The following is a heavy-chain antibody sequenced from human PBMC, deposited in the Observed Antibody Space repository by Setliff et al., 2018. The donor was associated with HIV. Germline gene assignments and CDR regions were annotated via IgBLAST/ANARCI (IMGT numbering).Heavy chain of an antibody. CDR1: GFTLDDYT. Sequence: PGESLKISCAASGFTLDDYTMHWVRQAPGKGLEWVSLISWDGGSTYYADSVKGRFTISRDNSKNSLYLQMNSLRTEDTALYYCAKSERRQDITIFGVVADWGQGTLVTVSS. CDR3: AKSERRQDITIFGVVAD. V-gene: IGHV3-43*01. J-gene: IGHJ4*02. CDR2: ISWDGGST. D-gene: IGHD3-3*01.